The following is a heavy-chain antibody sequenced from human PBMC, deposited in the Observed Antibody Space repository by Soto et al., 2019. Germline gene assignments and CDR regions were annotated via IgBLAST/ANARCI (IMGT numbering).Heavy chain of an antibody. J-gene: IGHJ3*02. V-gene: IGHV1-18*01. Sequence: ASVKVSCKASGYTFTSYGISWVRQAPGQGLEWMGWISAYNGNTNYAQKLQGRVTMTTDTSTSTAYMELRSLRSDDTAVCYCAKDGSGSYGDAFDIWGQGTMVTVSS. CDR1: GYTFTSYG. CDR2: ISAYNGNT. CDR3: AKDGSGSYGDAFDI. D-gene: IGHD3-10*01.